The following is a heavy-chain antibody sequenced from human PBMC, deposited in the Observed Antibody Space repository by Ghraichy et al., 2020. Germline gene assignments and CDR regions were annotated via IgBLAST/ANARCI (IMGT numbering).Heavy chain of an antibody. CDR3: AREAYDLFFFDY. CDR2: IYYSGTT. CDR1: GGTFRTTNYY. J-gene: IGHJ4*02. D-gene: IGHD3-3*01. Sequence: SETLSLTCTVSGGTFRTTNYYWGWIGQPPGKGLEWIASIYYSGTTYYNSALKSRATISMDTSKSQFSLRLSPVTAADTAVYFCAREAYDLFFFDYWGQGALVTVSS. V-gene: IGHV4-39*02.